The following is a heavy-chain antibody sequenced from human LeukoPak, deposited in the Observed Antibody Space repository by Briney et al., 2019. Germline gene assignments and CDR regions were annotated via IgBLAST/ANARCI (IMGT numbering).Heavy chain of an antibody. J-gene: IGHJ5*02. CDR1: GGTFSSYT. CDR3: ARDDGYYDFWSGSRWFDP. Sequence: SVKVSCKASGGTFSSYTISWVRQAPGQGLEWMGRVIPILGIANYAQKFQGRVTITADKSTSTAYMELSSLRSEDTAVYYCARDDGYYDFWSGSRWFDPWGQGTLVTVSS. D-gene: IGHD3-3*01. CDR2: VIPILGIA. V-gene: IGHV1-69*04.